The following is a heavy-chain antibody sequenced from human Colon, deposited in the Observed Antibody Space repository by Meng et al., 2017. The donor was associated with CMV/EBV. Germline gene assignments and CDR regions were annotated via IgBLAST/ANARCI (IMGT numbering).Heavy chain of an antibody. V-gene: IGHV1-69*10. Sequence: SVTVSCKASGGTFSSYAISWVRQAPGQGLEWMGGIIPILGIANYAQKFQGRVTITADKSTSTAYMELSSLRSEDTAVYYCARARVFSVAGTRRFYGMDVWGQGTTVTVSS. J-gene: IGHJ6*02. D-gene: IGHD6-19*01. CDR1: GGTFSSYA. CDR2: IIPILGIA. CDR3: ARARVFSVAGTRRFYGMDV.